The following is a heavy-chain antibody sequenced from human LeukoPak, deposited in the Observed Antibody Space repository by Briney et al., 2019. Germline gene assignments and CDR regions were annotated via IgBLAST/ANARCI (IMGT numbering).Heavy chain of an antibody. V-gene: IGHV1-8*01. D-gene: IGHD3-22*01. CDR3: AGVYYYDSSGYIN. Sequence: ASVKVSCKASGYTFTSYDINWVRQATGQGLEWMGWMNPNSGNTGYTQKFQGRVTMTRNTSISTAYMELSSLRSEDTAVYYCAGVYYYDSSGYINWGQGTLVTVSS. CDR2: MNPNSGNT. CDR1: GYTFTSYD. J-gene: IGHJ4*02.